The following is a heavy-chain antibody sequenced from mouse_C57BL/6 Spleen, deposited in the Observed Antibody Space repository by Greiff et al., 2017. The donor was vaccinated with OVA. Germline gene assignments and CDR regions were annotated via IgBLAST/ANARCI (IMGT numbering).Heavy chain of an antibody. J-gene: IGHJ3*01. V-gene: IGHV5-4*03. CDR2: ISDGGSYT. CDR3: ARAYDYDVPWFAY. Sequence: EVKVEESGGGLVKPGGSLKLSCAASGFTFSSYAMSWVRQTPEKRLEWVATISDGGSYTYYPDNVKGRFTISRDNAKNNLYLQMSHLKSEDTAMYYCARAYDYDVPWFAYWGQGTLVTVSA. D-gene: IGHD2-4*01. CDR1: GFTFSSYA.